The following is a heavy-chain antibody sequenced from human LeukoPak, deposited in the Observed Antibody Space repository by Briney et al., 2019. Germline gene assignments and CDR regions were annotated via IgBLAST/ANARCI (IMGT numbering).Heavy chain of an antibody. J-gene: IGHJ5*02. Sequence: GGSLRLSCAASGFTFSSYSMNWVRRAPGKGLEWVAGISGSSSHIYYADSVKGRFTISRDNGKNSLYLQMDSLRAEDTAVYYCARDGGDYYGSGSIRFDPWGQGTLVTVSS. V-gene: IGHV3-21*01. CDR2: ISGSSSHI. D-gene: IGHD3-10*01. CDR3: ARDGGDYYGSGSIRFDP. CDR1: GFTFSSYS.